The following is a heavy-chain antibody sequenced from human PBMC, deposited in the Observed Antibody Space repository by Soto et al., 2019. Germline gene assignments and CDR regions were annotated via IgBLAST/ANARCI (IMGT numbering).Heavy chain of an antibody. CDR1: GYPFATYG. Sequence: QVQLVQSGVEVKKPGASVKVSCKASGYPFATYGINWVRRAPGQRLEWMGWISPYNGETNYAQNFQDRVTMSTDTSTNTAYMELKSLRSDDTAVYYCARDPHEFWSAFFFDPGGQGTLVTFSS. J-gene: IGHJ5*02. V-gene: IGHV1-18*01. D-gene: IGHD3-3*01. CDR2: ISPYNGET. CDR3: ARDPHEFWSAFFFDP.